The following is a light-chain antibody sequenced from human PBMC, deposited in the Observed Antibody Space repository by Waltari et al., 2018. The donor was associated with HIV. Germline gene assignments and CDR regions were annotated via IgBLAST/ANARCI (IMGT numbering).Light chain of an antibody. CDR2: SNK. Sequence: QSVLTQPPSASGTPWQGVTIPCSGSSSNIGSNTVTWYQQLPGTAPQLLIYSNKQRPSGVPDRFSGSKSGTSASLAISGLQSEDEADYYCAAWDDSLNGPVFGGGTKLTVL. CDR1: SSNIGSNT. J-gene: IGLJ3*02. CDR3: AAWDDSLNGPV. V-gene: IGLV1-44*01.